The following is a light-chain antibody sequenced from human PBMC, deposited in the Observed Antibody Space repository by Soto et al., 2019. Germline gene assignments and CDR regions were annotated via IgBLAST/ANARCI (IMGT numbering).Light chain of an antibody. CDR2: YIS. Sequence: EIVMTQSPATLSVSPGDRATLSCMASQSAGNFLAWYHQKPGQAPRLLIYYISTRATGIPARFSGSGSGTEFTPTLTSLQSEDSAVYYCQPHNQWPITSSQGTRLQIK. J-gene: IGKJ5*01. V-gene: IGKV3D-15*01. CDR1: QSAGNF. CDR3: QPHNQWPIT.